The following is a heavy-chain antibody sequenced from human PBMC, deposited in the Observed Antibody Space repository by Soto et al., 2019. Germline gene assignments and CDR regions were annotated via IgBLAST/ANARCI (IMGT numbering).Heavy chain of an antibody. CDR3: AKHVYDVLTGQDY. D-gene: IGHD3-9*01. V-gene: IGHV3-33*06. CDR2: ISYDGGNK. CDR1: GFTFSSYG. J-gene: IGHJ4*02. Sequence: GGSLRLSCAASGFTFSSYGMHWVRQAPGRGLEWVSVISYDGGNKYYADSVKGRFTISRDNSKNTLYLQMSSLRAEDTAVYYCAKHVYDVLTGQDYWGQGTLVTVSS.